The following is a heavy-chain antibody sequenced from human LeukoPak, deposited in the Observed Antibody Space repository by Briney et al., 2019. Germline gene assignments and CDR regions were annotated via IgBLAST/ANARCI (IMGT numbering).Heavy chain of an antibody. CDR3: ARVGYYESSGYYEY. J-gene: IGHJ4*02. D-gene: IGHD3-22*01. CDR2: INPNSGGT. CDR1: GYTLTDYY. Sequence: ASVKVSCKASGYTLTDYYMHWVRQAPGQGLEWMGRINPNSGGTNYAQKFQGRVTMTRDTSISTVYMELSRLRSDDMAMYYCARVGYYESSGYYEYWGQGTLVTVSS. V-gene: IGHV1-2*06.